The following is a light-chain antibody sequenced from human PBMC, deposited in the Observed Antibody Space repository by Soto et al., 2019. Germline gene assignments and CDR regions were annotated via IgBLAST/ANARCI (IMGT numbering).Light chain of an antibody. CDR3: SSYTTGSSLGL. CDR2: DVT. V-gene: IGLV2-14*01. CDR1: SSDVGAYDY. Sequence: QSALTQPASVSASPGQSIPISCTGTSSDVGAYDYVSWYQQHPGKAPKLMIYDVTNRPSGVSNRFSGSKSGDTASLTISGLQAEDEADYYCSSYTTGSSLGLFGTGTKLTVL. J-gene: IGLJ1*01.